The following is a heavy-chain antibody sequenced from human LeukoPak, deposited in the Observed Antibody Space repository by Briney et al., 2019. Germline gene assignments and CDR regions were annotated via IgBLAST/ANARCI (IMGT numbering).Heavy chain of an antibody. CDR2: IWSDVSNE. J-gene: IGHJ4*02. Sequence: PGRSLRLSCAASGFTFSRHAMHWVRQAPGKGLEWVAVIWSDVSNEYYADSVRGRFTISRDDSKNTVYLQMNSLRAEDTAVYYCARVGITMVTPFDLGGRGTLVTVSS. CDR1: GFTFSRHA. V-gene: IGHV3-33*01. CDR3: ARVGITMVTPFDL. D-gene: IGHD5-18*01.